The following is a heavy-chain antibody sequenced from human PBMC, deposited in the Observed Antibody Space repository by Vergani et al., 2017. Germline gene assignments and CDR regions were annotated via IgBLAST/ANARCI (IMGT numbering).Heavy chain of an antibody. J-gene: IGHJ4*02. CDR3: ARGLIPKTFSGSWNYFDY. V-gene: IGHV4-39*01. D-gene: IGHD6-13*01. CDR2: IYYSGST. Sequence: QLQLQESGPGLVKPSETLSLTCTVSGGSISSSSYYWGWIRQPPGKGLEWIGSIYYSGSTYYNPSLKSRVTISVDTSKNQFSLKLSSVTAADTAVYYCARGLIPKTFSGSWNYFDYWGQGTLVTVSS. CDR1: GGSISSSSYY.